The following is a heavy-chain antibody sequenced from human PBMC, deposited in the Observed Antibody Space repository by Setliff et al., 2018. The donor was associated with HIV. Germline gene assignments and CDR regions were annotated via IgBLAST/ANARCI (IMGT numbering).Heavy chain of an antibody. CDR1: GYSFRHYC. J-gene: IGHJ4*02. CDR3: ARGFYGDYYFDY. CDR2: IYPGNSDT. Sequence: GESLKISCKGSGYSFRHYCIAWVRQMPGKGLEWMGIIYPGNSDTTYSPSFQGQVTISADKSISTAYLQWSSLKASDTAMYYCARGFYGDYYFDYWGQGTLVTVSS. V-gene: IGHV5-51*01. D-gene: IGHD4-17*01.